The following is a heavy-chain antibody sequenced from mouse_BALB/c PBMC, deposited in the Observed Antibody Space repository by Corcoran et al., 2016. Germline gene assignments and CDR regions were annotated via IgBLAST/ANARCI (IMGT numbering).Heavy chain of an antibody. CDR1: GYSFTGYY. J-gene: IGHJ4*01. CDR2: INPYNGAT. Sequence: EVQLQQSGPELVKPGASVKISCKASGYSFTGYYMHWVKQSHVKSLEWIGRINPYNGATSYNQNFKDKASLTVDKSSSTAYMELHSLTSEDSAVYYCARYLLSYGNSGAMDYWGQGTSVTVSS. D-gene: IGHD2-1*01. CDR3: ARYLLSYGNSGAMDY. V-gene: IGHV1-26*01.